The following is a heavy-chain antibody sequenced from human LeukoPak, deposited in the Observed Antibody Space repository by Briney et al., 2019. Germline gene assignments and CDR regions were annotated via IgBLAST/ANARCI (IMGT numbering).Heavy chain of an antibody. CDR3: AKGKISGQWLVPYDY. D-gene: IGHD6-19*01. CDR1: GVTCSSYA. Sequence: GCSLILSCGASGVTCSSYAMSCLRQAPGQVLQRVAPISGSGGSTYYADSVKGRFTISRDNSKNTLYLQMNSLRAEDTAVYYCAKGKISGQWLVPYDYWGQGTLVTVSS. CDR2: ISGSGGST. J-gene: IGHJ4*02. V-gene: IGHV3-23*01.